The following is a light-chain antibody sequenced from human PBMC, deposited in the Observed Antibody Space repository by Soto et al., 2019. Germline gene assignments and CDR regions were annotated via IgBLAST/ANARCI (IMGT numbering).Light chain of an antibody. CDR2: AAS. Sequence: DIQMTQSPSSLSASVGDRVTITCRASQSISSYLNWYQQKPGKAPKLLIYAASSLQSGVPSRFSGSGSGTEFALTISSLQPEDFATYFCQQSYTLPLTFGGGTKVDIK. J-gene: IGKJ4*01. CDR3: QQSYTLPLT. CDR1: QSISSY. V-gene: IGKV1-39*01.